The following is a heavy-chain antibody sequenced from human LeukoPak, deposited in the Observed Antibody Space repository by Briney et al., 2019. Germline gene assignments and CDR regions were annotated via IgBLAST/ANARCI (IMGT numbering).Heavy chain of an antibody. Sequence: ASVKVSCKDSGYTFTGYYINWVRQAPGQGLEWMGWINPSSSATNYAQKFQGRVTMTRDTSVSTAYMELSSLRSDDTAVYYCATGFGAVDFDYWGQGTLVTVSS. CDR3: ATGFGAVDFDY. D-gene: IGHD3-3*01. J-gene: IGHJ4*02. CDR1: GYTFTGYY. CDR2: INPSSSAT. V-gene: IGHV1-2*02.